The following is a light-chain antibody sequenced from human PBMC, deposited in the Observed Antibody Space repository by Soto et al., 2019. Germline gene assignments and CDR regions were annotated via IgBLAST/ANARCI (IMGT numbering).Light chain of an antibody. Sequence: QSVLTQPPSVSAAPGQKVTISCSGSSSNIGINHVSWYQQLPATAPKLVIYDNNKRPSGIPDRFSGSKSGTSATLGITGLQTGDEADYYCATWDSSLSAWVFGGGTKVTVL. CDR1: SSNIGINH. J-gene: IGLJ3*02. CDR2: DNN. CDR3: ATWDSSLSAWV. V-gene: IGLV1-51*01.